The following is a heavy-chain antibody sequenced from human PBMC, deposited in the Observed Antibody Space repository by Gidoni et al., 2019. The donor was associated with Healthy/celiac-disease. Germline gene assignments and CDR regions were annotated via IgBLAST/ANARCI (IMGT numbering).Heavy chain of an antibody. D-gene: IGHD1-26*01. CDR1: GGSISSGDYY. Sequence: QVQLQESGPGLVKPSQTLSLTCPVSGGSISSGDYYWSWIRQPPGKGLEWIGYIYYSGSTYYNPSLKSRVTISVDTSKNQFSLKLSSVTAADTAVYYCAREGRAGAWLNDPWGQGTLVTVSS. J-gene: IGHJ5*02. CDR2: IYYSGST. CDR3: AREGRAGAWLNDP. V-gene: IGHV4-30-4*01.